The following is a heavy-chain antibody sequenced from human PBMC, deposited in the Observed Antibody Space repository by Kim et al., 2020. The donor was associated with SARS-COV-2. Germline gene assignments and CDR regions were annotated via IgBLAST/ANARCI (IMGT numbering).Heavy chain of an antibody. J-gene: IGHJ2*01. D-gene: IGHD6-13*01. CDR3: ARRDGGSSWKYWYFAL. CDR2: IYHSGST. Sequence: SETLSLTCTVSGGSISSYYWNWIRQPPGRGLEWIGYIYHSGSTNYNPSLKSRVTMSVDTSKNQVSLKLSSVTAADTAIYYCARRDGGSSWKYWYFALWGRGTLVTVSS. CDR1: GGSISSYY. V-gene: IGHV4-59*08.